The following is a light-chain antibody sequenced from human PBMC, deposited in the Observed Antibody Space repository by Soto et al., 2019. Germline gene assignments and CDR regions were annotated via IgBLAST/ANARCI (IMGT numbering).Light chain of an antibody. J-gene: IGKJ5*01. V-gene: IGKV3-11*01. CDR3: QQRRNWPLT. CDR2: DAS. Sequence: EIVLTQSPATLSLSPGERATLSCRASQSVSSYFAWYQQKPGQAPRLLIYDASNSATGIPARFSGSGSGTDFTLTISSLEPEDFAVYYCQQRRNWPLTFGQGTRLEIK. CDR1: QSVSSY.